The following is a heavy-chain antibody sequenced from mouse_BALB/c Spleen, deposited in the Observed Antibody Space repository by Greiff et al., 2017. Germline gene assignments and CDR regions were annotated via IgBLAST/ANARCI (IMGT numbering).Heavy chain of an antibody. V-gene: IGHV5-17*02. CDR3: ARNYFYGNYAIDY. Sequence: EVKLVESGGGLVQPGGSRKLSCAASGFTFSSFGMHWVRQAPEKGLEWVAYISSGSSTIYYADTVKGRFTISRDNPKNTLFLQITSLRSEDTAMYYCARNYFYGNYAIDYWGQGTSVTVSS. CDR2: ISSGSSTI. CDR1: GFTFSSFG. D-gene: IGHD2-1*01. J-gene: IGHJ4*01.